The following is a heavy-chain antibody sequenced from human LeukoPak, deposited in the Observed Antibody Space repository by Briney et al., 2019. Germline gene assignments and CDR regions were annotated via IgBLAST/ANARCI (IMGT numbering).Heavy chain of an antibody. D-gene: IGHD1-14*01. CDR2: IYYSGST. J-gene: IGHJ5*02. CDR3: AKGCQCPSGLSSWFDP. V-gene: IGHV4-59*08. CDR1: GGSNSSYF. Sequence: SETLSLTCTVSGGSNSSYFWSWIRQPPGKGLEWIGYIYYSGSTNYNPSLKSRVTISVDTSKNQFSLELSSVTAADTAVYYCAKGCQCPSGLSSWFDPRGQGTLVAVSS.